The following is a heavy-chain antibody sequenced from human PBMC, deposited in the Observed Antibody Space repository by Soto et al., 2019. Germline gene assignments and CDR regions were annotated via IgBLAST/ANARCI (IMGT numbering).Heavy chain of an antibody. V-gene: IGHV4-30-2*01. D-gene: IGHD5-18*01. Sequence: SETLSLTCAVSGGAIRSGGYSWSWIRQPPGKGLEWIEYIYHSGSTNYNPSLKSRVTISVDTSKNQFSLKLSSVTAADTAVYYCARGIQLWPITYYFDYWGQGTLVTVSS. CDR1: GGAIRSGGYS. J-gene: IGHJ4*02. CDR2: IYHSGST. CDR3: ARGIQLWPITYYFDY.